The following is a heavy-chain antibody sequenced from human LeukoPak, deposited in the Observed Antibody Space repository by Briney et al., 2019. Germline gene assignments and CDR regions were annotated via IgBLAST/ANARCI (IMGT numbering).Heavy chain of an antibody. D-gene: IGHD2-2*01. CDR2: INPNSGGT. CDR1: GYTSTGYD. V-gene: IGHV1-2*02. Sequence: ASVKVSCKASGYTSTGYDLHWVRQAPGQGLEWMGWINPNSGGTNYAQKFQGRVTMTRDTSISTAYMELSRLRSDDTAVYYCARDGTSWRRNWFDPWGQGTLVTVSS. J-gene: IGHJ5*02. CDR3: ARDGTSWRRNWFDP.